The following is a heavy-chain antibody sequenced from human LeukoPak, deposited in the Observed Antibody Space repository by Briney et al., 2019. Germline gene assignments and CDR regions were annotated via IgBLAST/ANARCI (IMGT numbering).Heavy chain of an antibody. CDR3: AKALRNHVFYWYFDL. Sequence: GGSLRLSCAASGFTFDNYAMTWVRQAPGRGLEWVSLISGSATSTYYADSVKGRFTISRDNSRNTLYLQMDNLRAEDTALYYCAKALRNHVFYWYFDLWGRGTLVTVSS. J-gene: IGHJ2*01. CDR2: ISGSATST. CDR1: GFTFDNYA. V-gene: IGHV3-23*01.